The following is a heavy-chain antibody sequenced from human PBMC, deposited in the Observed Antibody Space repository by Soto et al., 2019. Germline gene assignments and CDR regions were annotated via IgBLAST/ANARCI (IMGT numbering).Heavy chain of an antibody. CDR3: ARGLKSDDIVVVPAAIFR. CDR1: GYTFTSYD. D-gene: IGHD2-2*01. J-gene: IGHJ4*02. V-gene: IGHV1-8*01. CDR2: MNPNSGNT. Sequence: GASVKVSCKASGYTFTSYDINWVRQATGQGLEWMGWMNPNSGNTGYAQKFQGRVTMTRNTSISTAYMELSSLRSEDTAVYYCARGLKSDDIVVVPAAIFRWGQGTLVTV.